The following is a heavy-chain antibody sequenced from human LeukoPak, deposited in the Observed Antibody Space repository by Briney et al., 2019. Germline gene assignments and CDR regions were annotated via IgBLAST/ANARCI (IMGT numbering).Heavy chain of an antibody. J-gene: IGHJ4*02. CDR1: GFTFSSYW. Sequence: GGSLRLSCAASGFTFSSYWMSWVRQAPGKGLEWVANIKQDGTEEYYVDSVKGRFTISRDNAKNSLYLQMNSLRAEDTAVYCCTRGAAGPHYFDYWGQGTLVTVSS. CDR3: TRGAAGPHYFDY. D-gene: IGHD6-13*01. CDR2: IKQDGTEE. V-gene: IGHV3-7*03.